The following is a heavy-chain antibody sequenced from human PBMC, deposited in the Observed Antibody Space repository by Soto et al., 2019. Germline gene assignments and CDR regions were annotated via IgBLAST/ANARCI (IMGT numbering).Heavy chain of an antibody. CDR1: GYTFTTYY. J-gene: IGHJ4*02. CDR2: INPSGGST. Sequence: QVQLVQSGAEVKKPGASVKVSCKASGYTFTTYYIHWVRQAPGQGLEWMGIINPSGGSTSNAQKFQGRVTMTRDTSTSTVYMELSSLRSDDTAVYYCAREIGDCSSTNCSQDDWGQGTLVTVSS. D-gene: IGHD2-2*01. V-gene: IGHV1-46*01. CDR3: AREIGDCSSTNCSQDD.